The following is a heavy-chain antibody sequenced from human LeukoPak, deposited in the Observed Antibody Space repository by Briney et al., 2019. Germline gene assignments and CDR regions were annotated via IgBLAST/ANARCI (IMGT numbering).Heavy chain of an antibody. CDR2: IHSGGNT. J-gene: IGHJ6*03. V-gene: IGHV3-53*01. CDR3: ARVLANYYYYMDV. CDR1: EFTVSTNY. Sequence: SGGSLRLSCAASEFTVSTNYMSWVRQAPGKGLEWVSVIHSGGNTYYADSVKGRFTISRDNSKNTLYLQMNSLRAEDTAIYYCARVLANYYYYMDVWGKGTTVTVSS.